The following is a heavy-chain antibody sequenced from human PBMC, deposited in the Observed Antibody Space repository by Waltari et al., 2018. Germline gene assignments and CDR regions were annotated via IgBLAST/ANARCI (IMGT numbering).Heavy chain of an antibody. Sequence: QVHLQQWGAGLLKPSETLSLTCGVYGGPLSGYYWNWIRQSPERGLGWIGEVSHRGNTTYNPSLSGRATILVDTSRSQVSLKLQSVTAADTAIYYCAKTLLVSLYGLDVWGQGTTVIVSS. V-gene: IGHV4-34*02. J-gene: IGHJ6*02. D-gene: IGHD1-26*01. CDR2: VSHRGNT. CDR1: GGPLSGYY. CDR3: AKTLLVSLYGLDV.